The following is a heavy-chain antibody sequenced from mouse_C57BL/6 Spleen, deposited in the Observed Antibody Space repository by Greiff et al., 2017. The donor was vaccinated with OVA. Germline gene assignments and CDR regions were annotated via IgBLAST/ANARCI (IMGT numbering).Heavy chain of an antibody. D-gene: IGHD4-1*01. J-gene: IGHJ1*03. CDR1: GFTFSSYA. CDR3: ARGGELGLWYFDV. V-gene: IGHV5-4*01. CDR2: ISDGGSST. Sequence: EVQGVESGGGLVKPGGSLKLSCAASGFTFSSYAMSWVRQTPEKRLEWVATISDGGSSTYYPDNVKGRFTISRDNAKNNLYLQMSHLKSEDTAMYYCARGGELGLWYFDVWGTGTTVTVSS.